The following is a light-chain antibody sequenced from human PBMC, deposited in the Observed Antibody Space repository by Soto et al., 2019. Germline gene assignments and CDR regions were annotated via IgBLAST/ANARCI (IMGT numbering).Light chain of an antibody. J-gene: IGKJ4*01. CDR1: QSVSSN. Sequence: EIVMTQSPATLSVSPGERANLSCRASQSVSSNLAWYQQKPGQAPRLLIYGASTRATGIPARFSGSGAGTDFTLTISSLEPEDFAVYYCQQYKNWPLTFGGGTKVDNK. V-gene: IGKV3-15*01. CDR2: GAS. CDR3: QQYKNWPLT.